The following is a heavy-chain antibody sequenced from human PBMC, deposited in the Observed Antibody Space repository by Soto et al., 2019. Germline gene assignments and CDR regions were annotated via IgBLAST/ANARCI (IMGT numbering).Heavy chain of an antibody. J-gene: IGHJ2*01. D-gene: IGHD6-25*01. CDR3: ARHGNAASWYYDL. Sequence: QLQLQASGTGLVKPSETLSLTCIVSGGSISSSTYYWVWIRQPPGKGLEWIGSVYYSGSGYYNPSLKSRVNISVDTSKNQFSLRLSSVTAADTAVYYCARHGNAASWYYDLWGRGTLVTVSS. V-gene: IGHV4-39*01. CDR1: GGSISSSTYY. CDR2: VYYSGSG.